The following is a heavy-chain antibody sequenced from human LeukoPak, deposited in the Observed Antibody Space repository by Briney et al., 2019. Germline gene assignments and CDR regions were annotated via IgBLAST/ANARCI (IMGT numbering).Heavy chain of an antibody. CDR1: VGSISSYY. CDR2: VYNAGST. V-gene: IGHV4-4*09. Sequence: PSETLSLTCTVSVGSISSYYWGSIRRPPGKGLEWFGYVYNAGSTNCSPTLKSRITISIDSSENQCFLNLSSVTAADTAVYYCERLSSWYQIFDYWGNGTMVTVSS. CDR3: ERLSSWYQIFDY. J-gene: IGHJ4*01. D-gene: IGHD6-13*01.